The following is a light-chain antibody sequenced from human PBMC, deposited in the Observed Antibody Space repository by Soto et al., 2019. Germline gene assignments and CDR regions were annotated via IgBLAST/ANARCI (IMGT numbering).Light chain of an antibody. CDR3: QQSSTVSLT. CDR2: GAS. V-gene: IGKV1-39*01. CDR1: QSITTY. Sequence: DIQKTQSPSSLSASVGDRVTITCRASQSITTYLHWYQQKPGKAPKLLIYGASNLQTGVPSRFSGSGFGTDFTLTITTLQPEDFATYYCQQSSTVSLTFGGGTKVEI. J-gene: IGKJ4*01.